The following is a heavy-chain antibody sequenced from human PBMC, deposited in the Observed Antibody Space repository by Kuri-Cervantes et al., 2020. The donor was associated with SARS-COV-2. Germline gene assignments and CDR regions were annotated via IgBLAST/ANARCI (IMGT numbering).Heavy chain of an antibody. CDR1: GFTFSSYA. Sequence: GGSLRLSCAASGFTFSSYAMSWVRQAPGKGLEWVSAISGSGGSTYYADSVKGRFTISRDNSKNTLFLQMNGLRAEDTAVYYCAREKHYAMDVWGQGTTVTVSS. CDR2: ISGSGGST. CDR3: AREKHYAMDV. J-gene: IGHJ6*02. V-gene: IGHV3-23*01.